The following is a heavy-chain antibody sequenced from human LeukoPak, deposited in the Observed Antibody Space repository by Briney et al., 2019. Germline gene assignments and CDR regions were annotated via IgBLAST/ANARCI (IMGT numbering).Heavy chain of an antibody. Sequence: ASETLSLTCTVSGGSISSGGYYWSWIRQPPGKGLEWVGYIYHSGSTYYNPSLKSRVTISVDRSKNQFSLKLSSVTAADTAVYYCARDLPRGYCSSTSCYSAFDIWGQGTMVTVSS. CDR1: GGSISSGGYY. CDR2: IYHSGST. V-gene: IGHV4-30-2*01. J-gene: IGHJ3*02. CDR3: ARDLPRGYCSSTSCYSAFDI. D-gene: IGHD2-2*02.